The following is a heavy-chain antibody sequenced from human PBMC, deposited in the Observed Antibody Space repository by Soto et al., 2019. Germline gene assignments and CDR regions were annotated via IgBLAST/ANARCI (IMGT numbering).Heavy chain of an antibody. J-gene: IGHJ5*02. CDR2: INAHSGGT. Sequence: ASVKVSCKASGFSFTGYYIHWLRQAPGQGLEWMGWINAHSGGTEYAQKFQGRVTLTRDTSIATAYLTLTSLTSDDTALYYCAKDSTRQLAYWFDPCGQGTQVTVSS. CDR1: GFSFTGYY. V-gene: IGHV1-2*02. D-gene: IGHD6-6*01. CDR3: AKDSTRQLAYWFDP.